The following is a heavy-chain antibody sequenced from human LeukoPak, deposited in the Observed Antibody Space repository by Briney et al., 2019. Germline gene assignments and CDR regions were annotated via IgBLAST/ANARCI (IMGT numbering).Heavy chain of an antibody. V-gene: IGHV3-66*01. D-gene: IGHD2-21*01. CDR3: ARGEFRYYFDY. Sequence: GGSLRLSCAASGFTVSSNYMTWVRQAPGKGLEWVSVIYSGGSTYYADSVKGRFTISRDDSKNTLYLQMNSLRAEDTAVYYCARGEFRYYFDYWGQGTLVTVSS. J-gene: IGHJ4*02. CDR1: GFTVSSNY. CDR2: IYSGGST.